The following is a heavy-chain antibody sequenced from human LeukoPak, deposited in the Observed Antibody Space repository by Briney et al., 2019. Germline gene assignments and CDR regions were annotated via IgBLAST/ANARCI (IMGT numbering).Heavy chain of an antibody. Sequence: GGSLRLSCAAAGFTFPRHAMGWVRQAPGKGLEWVASSAGSGGSTHYADSVKGRFTISRDNSKNTLYLQMNSLRAEDTAVYYCASPSPREVTSIIGAFDIWGQGTMVTVSS. V-gene: IGHV3-23*01. J-gene: IGHJ3*02. D-gene: IGHD4-17*01. CDR3: ASPSPREVTSIIGAFDI. CDR1: GFTFPRHA. CDR2: SAGSGGST.